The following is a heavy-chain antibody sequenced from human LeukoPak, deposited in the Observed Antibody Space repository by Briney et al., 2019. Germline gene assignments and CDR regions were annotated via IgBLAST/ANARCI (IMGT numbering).Heavy chain of an antibody. CDR3: AGGEPKKTEDNWFDP. Sequence: PSETLSLTCTVSGGSISSGGYYWSWIRQPPGKGLEWIGYIYHSGSTYYNPSLKSRVTISVDTSKNQSSLKLSSVTAADTAVYYCAGGEPKKTEDNWFDPWGQGTLVAVSS. D-gene: IGHD3-16*01. CDR1: GGSISSGGYY. J-gene: IGHJ5*02. CDR2: IYHSGST. V-gene: IGHV4-30-2*05.